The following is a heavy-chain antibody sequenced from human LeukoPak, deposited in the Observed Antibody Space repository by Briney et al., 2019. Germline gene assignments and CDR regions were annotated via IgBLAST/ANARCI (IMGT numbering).Heavy chain of an antibody. V-gene: IGHV3-21*01. D-gene: IGHD3-3*01. CDR1: GFTFSSYN. Sequence: PGGSLRLSCAASGFTFSSYNMNWVRQAPGEGLEWVSSISSTSNYIYYADSVKGRFTIFRDNAKNSLYLQMNSLRAEDTAVYYCARHGGVFGGRLNYYMDVWGKGTTVTVSS. CDR3: ARHGGVFGGRLNYYMDV. J-gene: IGHJ6*03. CDR2: ISSTSNYI.